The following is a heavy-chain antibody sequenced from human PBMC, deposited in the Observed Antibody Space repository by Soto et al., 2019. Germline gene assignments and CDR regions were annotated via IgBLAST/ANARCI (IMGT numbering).Heavy chain of an antibody. V-gene: IGHV3-30*03. CDR1: GFSFSSDG. CDR3: VAGQYFFDY. J-gene: IGHJ4*02. CDR2: ISYDGSNK. D-gene: IGHD6-19*01. Sequence: GGSLRLSCAASGFSFSSDGMQWVRQAPGKGLEWVAVISYDGSNKYYADSVKDRFTISRDNSKKTLYLQMNSLRADDTAVYYCVAGQYFFDYCGQGTLLTVSS.